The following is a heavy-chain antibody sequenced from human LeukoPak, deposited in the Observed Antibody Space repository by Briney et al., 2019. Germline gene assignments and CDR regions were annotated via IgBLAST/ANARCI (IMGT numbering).Heavy chain of an antibody. CDR2: ISGNGGST. D-gene: IGHD2-2*01. J-gene: IGHJ4*02. V-gene: IGHV3-23*01. CDR3: ARGPVVPSATYFFDY. Sequence: PGGSLRLSCSASGFAFSVSYMSWIRQAPGKGLEWVSAISGNGGSTYSADSVKGRFTISRDNSKNTLYLQMNSLTAEDTAVYYCARGPVVPSATYFFDYWGQGTLVVVSS. CDR1: GFAFSVSY.